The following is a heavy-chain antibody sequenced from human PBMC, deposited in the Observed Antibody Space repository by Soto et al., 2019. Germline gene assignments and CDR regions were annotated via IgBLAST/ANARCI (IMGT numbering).Heavy chain of an antibody. Sequence: QVQLQESGPGRVKPSQTLSLTCTVSGGSISSGDYYWSWIRQPPGKGLEWIGYIYYSGSTYYNPSLKSRSSISVDTSKNQFSLKLSSVTAADTAVYYCARYYDSTGYYYDHWFDPWGQGTLVTVSS. CDR1: GGSISSGDYY. J-gene: IGHJ5*02. CDR2: IYYSGST. D-gene: IGHD3-22*01. CDR3: ARYYDSTGYYYDHWFDP. V-gene: IGHV4-30-4*01.